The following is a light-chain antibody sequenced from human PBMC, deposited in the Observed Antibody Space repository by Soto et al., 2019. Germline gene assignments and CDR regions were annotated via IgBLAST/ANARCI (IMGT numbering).Light chain of an antibody. J-gene: IGKJ4*01. CDR3: QNYNSAPQVT. Sequence: DIQMTQSPSSLSASVGDRVTITCRANQGISNFLAWYQQKPGKVPKLLIYAASTLQSELPSRFSGSGSGTDFTLTITSLQPEDVAIYYCQNYNSAPQVTFGGGTKVEIK. V-gene: IGKV1-27*01. CDR2: AAS. CDR1: QGISNF.